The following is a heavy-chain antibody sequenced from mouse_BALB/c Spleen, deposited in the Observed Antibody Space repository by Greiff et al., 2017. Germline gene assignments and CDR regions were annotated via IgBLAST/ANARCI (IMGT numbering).Heavy chain of an antibody. V-gene: IGHV3-2*02. D-gene: IGHD4-1*01. Sequence: EVQLQQSGPGLVKPSQSLSLTCTVTGYSITSDYAWNWIRQFPGNKLGWMGYISYSGSTSYNPSLKSRISITRDTSKNQFFLQLNSVTTEDTATYYCARGAGTWAYWGQGTLVTVSA. CDR2: ISYSGST. CDR3: ARGAGTWAY. CDR1: GYSITSDYA. J-gene: IGHJ3*01.